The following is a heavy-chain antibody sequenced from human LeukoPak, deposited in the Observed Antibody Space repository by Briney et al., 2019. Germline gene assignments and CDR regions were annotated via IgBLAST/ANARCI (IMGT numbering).Heavy chain of an antibody. CDR1: GGSISPYF. J-gene: IGHJ5*02. CDR3: ARDDYRGVTNFDP. V-gene: IGHV4-59*01. CDR2: ISYSGST. D-gene: IGHD3-10*01. Sequence: PSQTLSLTCTVSGGSISPYFWSWIRQPPGKGLEWIGYISYSGSTNYNPSLKSRVTISVDTSKNQFSLQLSSVTAADTAVYYCARDDYRGVTNFDPWGQGTLVTVSS.